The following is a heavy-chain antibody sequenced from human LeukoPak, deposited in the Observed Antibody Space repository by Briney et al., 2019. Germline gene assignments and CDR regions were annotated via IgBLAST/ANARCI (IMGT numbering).Heavy chain of an antibody. CDR2: IIPIFGTA. Sequence: SVKVSCKASGGTFGSYAISWVRQAPGQGLEWMGGIIPIFGTANYAQKFQGRVTITADESTSTAYMELSSLRSEDTAVYHCARVHTEPRFGELPWFDPWGQGTLVTVSS. V-gene: IGHV1-69*13. CDR3: ARVHTEPRFGELPWFDP. CDR1: GGTFGSYA. J-gene: IGHJ5*02. D-gene: IGHD3-10*01.